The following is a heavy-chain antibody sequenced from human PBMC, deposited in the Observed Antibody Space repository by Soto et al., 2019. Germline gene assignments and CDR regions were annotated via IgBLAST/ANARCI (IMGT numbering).Heavy chain of an antibody. J-gene: IGHJ4*02. CDR2: IHNSGST. V-gene: IGHV4-31*03. CDR1: GASISSGGYY. Sequence: SETLSLTCTVSGASISSGGYYWSWIRQHPGKGLEWIGYIHNSGSTNYNPSLKSRVTISLDTSQNQFSLKMTSATAADTAEYFCATAASSGYYLNSWGQGTLVTVSS. D-gene: IGHD3-22*01. CDR3: ATAASSGYYLNS.